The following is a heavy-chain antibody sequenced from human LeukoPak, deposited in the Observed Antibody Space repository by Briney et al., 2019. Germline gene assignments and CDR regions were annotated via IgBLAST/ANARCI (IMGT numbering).Heavy chain of an antibody. CDR2: ISSSGSTI. J-gene: IGHJ4*02. Sequence: GGSLRLSCAASGFTFSSYEMTWVRQAPGKGLEWVSYISSSGSTIYYADSVKGRFTISRDNSKNTVYLQMSSLRAEDTAVYYCVIVRGYFDSSGSDYWGQGTLATVSS. D-gene: IGHD3-9*01. V-gene: IGHV3-48*03. CDR3: VIVRGYFDSSGSDY. CDR1: GFTFSSYE.